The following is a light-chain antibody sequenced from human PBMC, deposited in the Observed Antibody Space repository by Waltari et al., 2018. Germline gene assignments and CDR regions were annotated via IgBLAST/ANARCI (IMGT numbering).Light chain of an antibody. J-gene: IGLJ2*01. CDR1: SNDVGGYNY. Sequence: QSALTQPPSASGSPGQSVTISCTGTSNDVGGYNYVSWYQQQPGKAPKLIIHEVSKRPSGVPDRVSGSKSANPASLTVSGLQADDEADYYCSSYAGSSNLVFGGGTKLTVL. CDR3: SSYAGSSNLV. CDR2: EVS. V-gene: IGLV2-8*01.